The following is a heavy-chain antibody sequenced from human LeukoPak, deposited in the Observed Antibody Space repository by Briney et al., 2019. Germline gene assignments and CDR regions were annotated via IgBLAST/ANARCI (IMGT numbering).Heavy chain of an antibody. CDR3: AREGGYSSSLTFDY. CDR2: IYTSGST. D-gene: IGHD6-6*01. J-gene: IGHJ4*02. CDR1: GGSISSYY. Sequence: PSETLSLTCTVSGGSISSYYWSWIRQPAGQGLEWIGRIYTSGSTNYNPSLKSRVTMSVDTSKNQFSLKLSSVTAADTAVYYCAREGGYSSSLTFDYWGQGTLVTVSS. V-gene: IGHV4-4*07.